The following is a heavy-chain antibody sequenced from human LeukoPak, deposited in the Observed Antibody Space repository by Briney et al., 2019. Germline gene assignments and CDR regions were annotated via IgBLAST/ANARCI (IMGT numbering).Heavy chain of an antibody. CDR3: ARSIPYGTTWYGRSDY. Sequence: GGSLRLSCAASGFTFSSYWMNWARQAPGKGLEWVASINHNGNVNYYVDSVKGRFTISRDNALNSLYLQMNSLRAEDTAIYYCARSIPYGTTWYGRSDYWGQGTLVTVSS. D-gene: IGHD6-13*01. CDR2: INHNGNVN. J-gene: IGHJ4*02. CDR1: GFTFSSYW. V-gene: IGHV3-7*03.